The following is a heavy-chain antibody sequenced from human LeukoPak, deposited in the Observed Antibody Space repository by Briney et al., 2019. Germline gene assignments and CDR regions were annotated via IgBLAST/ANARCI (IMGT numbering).Heavy chain of an antibody. D-gene: IGHD3-22*01. CDR2: IYYSGST. Sequence: PSETLSLTCTVSGGSMSVYYWSWIRQPPGKGLEWIGYIYYSGSTNYNPSLKSRVTISVDTSKNQFSLKLSSVTAADTAVYYCARHSKYYYDSSGSYVGYFQHWGQGTLVTVSS. J-gene: IGHJ1*01. CDR3: ARHSKYYYDSSGSYVGYFQH. CDR1: GGSMSVYY. V-gene: IGHV4-59*08.